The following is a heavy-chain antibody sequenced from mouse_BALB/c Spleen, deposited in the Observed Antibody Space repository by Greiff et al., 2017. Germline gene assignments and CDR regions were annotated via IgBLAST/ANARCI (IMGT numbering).Heavy chain of an antibody. CDR1: GFSFTSYG. J-gene: IGHJ3*01. CDR3: ARSPPAY. Sequence: EVQRVESGGGLVQPARSLSLSCAVSGFSFTSYGMSWVRQTPDKSLELVATINSNGGSTYYSDRVKGRFIISRDDARNILYLQMSSLRSEYTAMYYCARSPPAYWGQGTLVTVSA. CDR2: INSNGGST. V-gene: IGHV5-6-3*01.